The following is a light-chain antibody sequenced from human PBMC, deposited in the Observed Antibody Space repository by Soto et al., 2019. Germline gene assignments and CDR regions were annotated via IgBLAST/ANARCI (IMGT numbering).Light chain of an antibody. Sequence: EIVMTQSPATLSVSPGERATLSCGASQVVRDYLSWYQQKPGQAPRLLIHCASTRAPGIPARFSGGGSGTDFTLPISSLQSEDFAVYYCQQYDKWPPTFGQGTKVDIK. CDR1: QVVRDY. V-gene: IGKV3-15*01. CDR3: QQYDKWPPT. CDR2: CAS. J-gene: IGKJ1*01.